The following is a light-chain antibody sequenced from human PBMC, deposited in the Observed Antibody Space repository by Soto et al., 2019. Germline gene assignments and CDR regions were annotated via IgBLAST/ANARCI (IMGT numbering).Light chain of an antibody. Sequence: QSALTQPASVSGSPGQSITISCTGTSGDIGAYNYVSWNQQHPGKAPKLMIYDVSDRPSGVSNRFSGSKSGNTASLTIYGLRSEDEADYYCSSYTTSNTLLFGGGTKLTVL. CDR2: DVS. CDR1: SGDIGAYNY. J-gene: IGLJ2*01. V-gene: IGLV2-14*01. CDR3: SSYTTSNTLL.